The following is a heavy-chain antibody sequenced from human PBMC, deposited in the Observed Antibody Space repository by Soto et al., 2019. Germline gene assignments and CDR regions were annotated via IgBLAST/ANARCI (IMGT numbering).Heavy chain of an antibody. CDR2: IFHDGTA. J-gene: IGHJ4*02. CDR3: ARLFYDTRLNYIYFDF. Sequence: PSETMSLTCAVSGVSISSGNWWTGVRQTPQRGLEYIGEIFHDGTANYYPSFETRVAISVDTSKNQFSLKLTSVTAAETAIYFCARLFYDTRLNYIYFDFWGQGALVTVSS. CDR1: GVSISSGNW. D-gene: IGHD3-10*01. V-gene: IGHV4-4*02.